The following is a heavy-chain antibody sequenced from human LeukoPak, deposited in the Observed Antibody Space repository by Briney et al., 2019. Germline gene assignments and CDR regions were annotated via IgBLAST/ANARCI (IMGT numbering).Heavy chain of an antibody. Sequence: GGSLRLSCAASGFTFSSYAMHWVRQAPGKGLEWVAVISYDGSNKYYVDSVKGRFTISRDNSKNTLYLQMNSLRAEDTAVYYRARDRLGYGSGSYYDWFDPWGQGTLVTVSS. J-gene: IGHJ5*02. V-gene: IGHV3-30-3*01. D-gene: IGHD3-10*01. CDR1: GFTFSSYA. CDR2: ISYDGSNK. CDR3: ARDRLGYGSGSYYDWFDP.